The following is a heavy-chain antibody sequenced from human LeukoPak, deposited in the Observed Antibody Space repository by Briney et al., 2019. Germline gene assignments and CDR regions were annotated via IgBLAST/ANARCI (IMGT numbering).Heavy chain of an antibody. D-gene: IGHD2-15*01. CDR3: ARTTEGYCRGRSCYSYYYYMDV. J-gene: IGHJ6*03. CDR1: GGSISNYY. Sequence: SETLSLTCTASGGSISNYYWSWIRQPPGKGLEWIGYIYYSGGTKYNPSLMSGGTVSVDTSKNQFSLKLSSVTAADTAVYYCARTTEGYCRGRSCYSYYYYMDVWGKGTTVTVSS. V-gene: IGHV4-59*01. CDR2: IYYSGGT.